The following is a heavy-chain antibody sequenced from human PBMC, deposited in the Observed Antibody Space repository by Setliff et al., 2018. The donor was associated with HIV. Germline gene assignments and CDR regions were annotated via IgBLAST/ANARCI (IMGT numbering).Heavy chain of an antibody. CDR1: GGSFRNYA. D-gene: IGHD6-19*01. J-gene: IGHJ3*01. Sequence: ASVKVSCKASGGSFRNYAINWVRQAPGQGLEWMGGIIPLLGTPNYAHKFQGRVTITADKYSSTVYMELSGLRSEDSAVFYCARDRSGIAVAAPDAFDVWGQGTRVTVSS. CDR3: ARDRSGIAVAAPDAFDV. V-gene: IGHV1-69*06. CDR2: IIPLLGTP.